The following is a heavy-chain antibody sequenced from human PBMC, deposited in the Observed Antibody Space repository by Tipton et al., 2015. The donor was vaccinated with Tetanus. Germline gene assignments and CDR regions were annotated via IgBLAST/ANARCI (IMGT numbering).Heavy chain of an antibody. CDR2: VSGRGSST. Sequence: FLRLSCAASGFTFRSYAMSWVRQAPGKGLEWVSAVSGRGSSTYYADSVKGRCTISRDSSKNTLYLQMNSLRAEDTAVYYCSKGLWYSSSSYFDYWGQGTLVTVSS. J-gene: IGHJ4*02. V-gene: IGHV3-23*01. CDR1: GFTFRSYA. D-gene: IGHD6-6*01. CDR3: SKGLWYSSSSYFDY.